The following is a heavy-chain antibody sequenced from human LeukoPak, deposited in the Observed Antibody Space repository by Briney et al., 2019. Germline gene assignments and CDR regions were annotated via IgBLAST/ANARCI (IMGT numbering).Heavy chain of an antibody. CDR2: ITSDGGRT. V-gene: IGHV3-64*01. CDR3: ARSRGLDVHYYYYMDV. Sequence: GGSLRLPCAASGFTLSSYAVHWVRQAPGKGLEYVSAITSDGGRTYYANSVKGRFTISRDNSKNTLYLQMGSLRAEDMAVYYCARSRGLDVHYYYYMDVWGKGTTVTVSS. CDR1: GFTLSSYA. D-gene: IGHD3-10*01. J-gene: IGHJ6*03.